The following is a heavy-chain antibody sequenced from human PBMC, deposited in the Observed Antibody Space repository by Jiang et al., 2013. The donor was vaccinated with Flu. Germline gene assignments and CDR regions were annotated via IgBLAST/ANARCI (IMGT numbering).Heavy chain of an antibody. V-gene: IGHV1-3*01. CDR1: GYNFSGEA. CDR3: ASSPENSGFYYIPFDY. J-gene: IGHJ4*02. D-gene: IGHD3-22*01. CDR2: ISGGNGNT. Sequence: GAEVKKPGASVKVSCKVSGYNFSGEALHWVRQAPGQTLEWLGWISGGNGNTKYSQSLQGRVTITRDTSASIGYMELRSLRSEDTALYYCASSPENSGFYYIPFDYWGQGTLVVVSS.